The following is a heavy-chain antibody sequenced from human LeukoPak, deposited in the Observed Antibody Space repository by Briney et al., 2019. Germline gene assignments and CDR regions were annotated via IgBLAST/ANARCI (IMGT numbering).Heavy chain of an antibody. CDR2: IYTSGST. D-gene: IGHD2-2*01. J-gene: IGHJ4*02. Sequence: PETLSLTCTVSGGSISSYYWSWIRQPAGKGLEWIGRIYTSGSTNYNPSLKSRVTMSVDTSKNQFSLKLSSVTAADTAVYYCARGASGEVPAYFDYWGQGTLVTVSS. CDR3: ARGASGEVPAYFDY. V-gene: IGHV4-4*07. CDR1: GGSISSYY.